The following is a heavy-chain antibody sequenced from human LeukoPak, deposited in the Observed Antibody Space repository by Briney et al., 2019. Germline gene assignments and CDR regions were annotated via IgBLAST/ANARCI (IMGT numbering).Heavy chain of an antibody. CDR1: GYTFTSYY. CDR2: INPSGGST. J-gene: IGHJ4*02. Sequence: ASVKVSCKASGYTFTSYYMHWVRQAPGQGLEWMGIINPSGGSTSYAQKFQGRVIMTRDTSTSTVYMELSSLRSEDTAVYYCASNYYDSSGYYYDTPPGYWGQGTLVTVSS. D-gene: IGHD3-22*01. CDR3: ASNYYDSSGYYYDTPPGY. V-gene: IGHV1-46*01.